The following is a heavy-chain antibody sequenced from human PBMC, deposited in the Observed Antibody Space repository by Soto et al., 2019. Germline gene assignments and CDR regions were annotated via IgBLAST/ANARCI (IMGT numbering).Heavy chain of an antibody. CDR1: GFTVSSNY. CDR2: IYSGGSS. D-gene: IGHD5-18*01. J-gene: IGHJ4*02. CDR3: ASSSAMVKGGLDY. Sequence: GGSLRLSCAASGFTVSSNYMSWVRQAPGKGLEWVSVIYSGGSSYYADSVKGRFTIYIHNSKNTLYLQMNSLRAEDTAVYYCASSSAMVKGGLDYWGQGTLVTVSS. V-gene: IGHV3-53*04.